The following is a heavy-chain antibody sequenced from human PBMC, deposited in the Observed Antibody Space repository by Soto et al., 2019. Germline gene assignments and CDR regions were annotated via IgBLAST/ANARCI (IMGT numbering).Heavy chain of an antibody. V-gene: IGHV3-48*01. Sequence: GGSLRLSCAASGFTFSSYSMNWVRQAPGKGLEWVSYISSSSSTIYYADSVKGRFTISRDNAKNSLYLQMNSLRAEDMAVYYCARDPTMTTVVNDAFDIWGQGTMVTVSS. J-gene: IGHJ3*02. CDR1: GFTFSSYS. D-gene: IGHD4-17*01. CDR3: ARDPTMTTVVNDAFDI. CDR2: ISSSSSTI.